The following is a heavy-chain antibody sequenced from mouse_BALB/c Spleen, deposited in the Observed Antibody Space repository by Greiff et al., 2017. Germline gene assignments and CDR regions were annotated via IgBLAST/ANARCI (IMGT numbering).Heavy chain of an antibody. CDR3: ARNLETGGDAMDY. Sequence: VKLMESGPGLVQPSQSLSITCTVSGFSLTSYGVHWVRQSPGKGLEWLGVIWSGGSTDYNAAFISRLSISKDNSKSQVFFKMNSLQADDTAIYYCARNLETGGDAMDYWGQGTSVTVSS. CDR1: GFSLTSYG. J-gene: IGHJ4*01. V-gene: IGHV2-4-1*01. CDR2: IWSGGST.